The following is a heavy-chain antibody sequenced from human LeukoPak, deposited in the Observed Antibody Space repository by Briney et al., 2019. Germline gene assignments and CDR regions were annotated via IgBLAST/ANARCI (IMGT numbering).Heavy chain of an antibody. CDR3: ARVAGSIDY. D-gene: IGHD6-19*01. CDR1: GYTFTTYD. CDR2: MNPNSGYT. Sequence: GTSVKVSCKASGYTFTTYDINWVRQATGQGLEWMGWMNPNSGYTGYAQKFQGRVTITRDTSISTAYMELSSLRSEDTAVYYCARVAGSIDYWGQGTLVTVSS. J-gene: IGHJ4*02. V-gene: IGHV1-8*03.